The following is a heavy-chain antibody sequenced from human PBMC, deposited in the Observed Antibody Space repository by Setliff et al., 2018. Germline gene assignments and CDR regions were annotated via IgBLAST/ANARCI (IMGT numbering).Heavy chain of an antibody. CDR3: AKPQVELRWGFES. D-gene: IGHD1-7*01. Sequence: GGSLRLSCVASGLTFSSYAMTWVRQAPGKGLEWLSAIRGSGDRNTFYTDSVQGRFTIFRDGSKNTLFLHMTSLRAEDTAVYYCAKPQVELRWGFESWGQGTPVTVSS. J-gene: IGHJ4*02. V-gene: IGHV3-23*01. CDR1: GLTFSSYA. CDR2: IRGSGDRNT.